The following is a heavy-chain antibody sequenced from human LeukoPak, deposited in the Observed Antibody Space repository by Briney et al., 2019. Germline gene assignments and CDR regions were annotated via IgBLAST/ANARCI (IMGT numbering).Heavy chain of an antibody. D-gene: IGHD6-13*01. CDR3: ARAISSSWSGRDYGMDV. Sequence: PGGSLSLSCSASGFTFSSYSMNWVRQAPGKGLEWVSSISSGSSYIYYADSVKGRFTISRDNAKNSLYLQMNSLRAEDTAVYYCARAISSSWSGRDYGMDVWGQGTTVTVSS. V-gene: IGHV3-21*01. J-gene: IGHJ6*02. CDR2: ISSGSSYI. CDR1: GFTFSSYS.